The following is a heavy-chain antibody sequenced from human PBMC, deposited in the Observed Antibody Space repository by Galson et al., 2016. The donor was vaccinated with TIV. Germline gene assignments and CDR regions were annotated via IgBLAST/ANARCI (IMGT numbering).Heavy chain of an antibody. J-gene: IGHJ4*02. V-gene: IGHV3-7*01. CDR2: IKQDGSES. D-gene: IGHD2-15*01. Sequence: SLRLSCAVSGFSFSTYWMSWVRQAPGKGLEWVAIIKQDGSESYYKDSMRGRFTISRDNAKNSLYLQMNSLRAEDTAVYYCVRKDQLADFCSSATFSHDHWGQGTLVTVSS. CDR1: GFSFSTYW. CDR3: VRKDQLADFCSSATFSHDH.